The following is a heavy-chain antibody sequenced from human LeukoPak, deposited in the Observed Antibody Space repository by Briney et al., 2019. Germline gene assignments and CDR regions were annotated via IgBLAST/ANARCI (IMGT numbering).Heavy chain of an antibody. CDR1: GFTFATNW. D-gene: IGHD6-19*01. CDR3: ARESTVAGTIFDF. Sequence: GGSLRLSCAASGFTFATNWMSWVRQTPGKGLEWVANIKEDGSKIYYVDSVRGRFTISRDNAKNSLYLQMDSLRAEDTAVYYCARESTVAGTIFDFWGQGTLVTVSS. J-gene: IGHJ4*02. V-gene: IGHV3-7*04. CDR2: IKEDGSKI.